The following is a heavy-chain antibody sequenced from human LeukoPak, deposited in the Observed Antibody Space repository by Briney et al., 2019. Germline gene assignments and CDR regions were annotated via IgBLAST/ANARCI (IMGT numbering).Heavy chain of an antibody. CDR1: GYTFTSYG. CDR3: ARDRGGSSSWYVWFDP. D-gene: IGHD6-13*01. CDR2: ISAYNGNT. Sequence: ASVKVSCKASGYTFTSYGISWVRQAPGQGLEWMGWISAYNGNTNYAQKLEVRVTMTTDTYTSPAYMELRRLRSDDTAVYYCARDRGGSSSWYVWFDPWGQGTLVTVSS. V-gene: IGHV1-18*01. J-gene: IGHJ5*02.